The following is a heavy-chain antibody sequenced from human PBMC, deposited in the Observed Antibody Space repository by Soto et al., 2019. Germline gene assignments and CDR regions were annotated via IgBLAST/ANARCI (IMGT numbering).Heavy chain of an antibody. CDR1: GFTFGDYA. J-gene: IGHJ6*03. CDR3: TRVGPDYDFWSGYYGPNYYYYYMDV. CDR2: IRSKAYGGTT. D-gene: IGHD3-3*01. Sequence: PGGSLRLSCTASGFTFGDYAMSWFRQAPGKGLEWVGFIRSKAYGGTTEYAASVKGRFTISRDDSKSIAYLQMNSLKTEDTAVYYCTRVGPDYDFWSGYYGPNYYYYYMDVWGKGTTVTVSS. V-gene: IGHV3-49*03.